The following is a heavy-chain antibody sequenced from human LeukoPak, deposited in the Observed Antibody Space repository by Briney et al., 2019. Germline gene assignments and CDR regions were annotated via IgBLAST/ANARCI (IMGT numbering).Heavy chain of an antibody. D-gene: IGHD4-17*01. CDR2: INHSGNT. Sequence: SETLSLTCTVYGESFSDFHWSWIRLPPGKGLEWIGEINHSGNTNYNPSLKSRVTISIDTSKNQFSLKLSSVTAADTAVYYCARGKVTRDWYFYLWGRGTLVTVSS. CDR3: ARGKVTRDWYFYL. CDR1: GESFSDFH. J-gene: IGHJ2*01. V-gene: IGHV4-34*01.